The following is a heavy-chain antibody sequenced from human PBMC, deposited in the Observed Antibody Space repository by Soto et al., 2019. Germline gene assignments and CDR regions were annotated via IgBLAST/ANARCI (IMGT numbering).Heavy chain of an antibody. D-gene: IGHD5-18*01. CDR3: AKDSGRGYSYGNLDY. V-gene: IGHV3-30*18. CDR2: ISYDGSNK. CDR1: GFTFSSYG. J-gene: IGHJ4*02. Sequence: QVQLVESGGGVVQPGRSLRLSCAASGFTFSSYGMHWVRQAPGKGLEWVAVISYDGSNKYYADSVKGRFTISRDNSKNTLYLQMNSLRAEDTAVYYCAKDSGRGYSYGNLDYWGQGTLVTVSS.